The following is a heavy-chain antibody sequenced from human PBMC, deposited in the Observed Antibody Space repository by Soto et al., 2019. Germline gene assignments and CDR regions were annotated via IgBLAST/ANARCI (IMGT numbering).Heavy chain of an antibody. CDR1: GFTFSSYV. CDR3: AKGGRNGWYDAFDI. J-gene: IGHJ3*02. Sequence: EVQLLESGGGLVQPGGSLRLSCAASGFTFSSYVMNWVRQAPGKGLEWVSTISGSGGSTYYADSVEGRFTFSRDNSKNTLHLLMNSLRAEDPAVYYCAKGGRNGWYDAFDIWGQGTTVTVSS. CDR2: ISGSGGST. D-gene: IGHD6-19*01. V-gene: IGHV3-23*01.